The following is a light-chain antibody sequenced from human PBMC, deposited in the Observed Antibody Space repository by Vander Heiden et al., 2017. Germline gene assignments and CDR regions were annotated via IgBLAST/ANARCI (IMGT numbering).Light chain of an antibody. CDR3: QQWNSHHPLLT. CDR2: GAS. V-gene: IGKV1-9*01. Sequence: IQLTQSPSFLSASIAAMVTSSCRASQAINNYVSWYKQKPGKAPKLLIYGASTLQRGVGTRFGGGGNGTDTNLTITSRQPEDLETYYCQQWNSHHPLLTFGGGTKVEI. J-gene: IGKJ4*01. CDR1: QAINNY.